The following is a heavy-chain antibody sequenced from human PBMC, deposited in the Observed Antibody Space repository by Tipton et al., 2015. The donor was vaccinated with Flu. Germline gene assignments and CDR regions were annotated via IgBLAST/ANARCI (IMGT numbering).Heavy chain of an antibody. D-gene: IGHD3-22*01. V-gene: IGHV3-7*01. CDR3: ARDRPTDYDSSGHFVPSFSYDS. CDR1: GFIFSDYW. Sequence: SLRLSCAASGFIFSDYWMHWVRQAPGKGLEWVANIKQDGSEKYYVDSVKGRFTISRDNAENSLYLQMNSLRAEDTAVYFCARDRPTDYDSSGHFVPSFSYDSWGPGTPVTVSS. J-gene: IGHJ4*02. CDR2: IKQDGSEK.